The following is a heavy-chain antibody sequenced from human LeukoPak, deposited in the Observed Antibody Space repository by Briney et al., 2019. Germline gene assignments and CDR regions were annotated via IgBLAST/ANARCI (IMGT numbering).Heavy chain of an antibody. CDR3: AKYYLVATIRAYFDY. J-gene: IGHJ4*02. CDR2: IRGSGGST. Sequence: PGGSLRLSCAGSGFTFSSYAMSWVRQAPGKGLEWVSTIRGSGGSTYYADSVKGRLTISRDNSKNTLYLQMNSLRAEDTAVYYCAKYYLVATIRAYFDYWGQGTLVTVSS. D-gene: IGHD5-12*01. CDR1: GFTFSSYA. V-gene: IGHV3-23*01.